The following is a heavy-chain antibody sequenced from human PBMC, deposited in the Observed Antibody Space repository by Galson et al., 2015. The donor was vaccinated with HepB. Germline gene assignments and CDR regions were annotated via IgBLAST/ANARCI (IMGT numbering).Heavy chain of an antibody. CDR2: IKQDGSEK. Sequence: SLRLSCAASGFTLSSHWVTWVRQAPGKGLEWVANIKQDGSEKYYVDSVKGRFTISGDNAKNSVYLQMNSLRAEDTAVYYCGRGHYGMDVWGQGTTVTVSS. CDR3: GRGHYGMDV. CDR1: GFTLSSHW. V-gene: IGHV3-7*03. J-gene: IGHJ6*02.